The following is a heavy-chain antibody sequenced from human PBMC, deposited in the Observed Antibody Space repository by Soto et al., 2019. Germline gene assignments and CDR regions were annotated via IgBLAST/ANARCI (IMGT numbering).Heavy chain of an antibody. CDR1: ADTFTSYY. CDR2: INPNGGST. CDR3: ARSSGSYSYYGMDV. V-gene: IGHV1-46*01. J-gene: IGHJ6*02. D-gene: IGHD1-26*01. Sequence: ASVKVSCKAPADTFTSYYIHWVRQAPGQGLEWMGIINPNGGSTRFAQTFQGRITMTRDTSTSTAYMELSRLRSDDTAVYYCARSSGSYSYYGMDVWGQGTTVTVSS.